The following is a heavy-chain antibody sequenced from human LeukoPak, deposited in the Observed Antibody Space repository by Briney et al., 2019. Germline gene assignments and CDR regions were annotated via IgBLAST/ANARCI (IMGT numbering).Heavy chain of an antibody. J-gene: IGHJ6*02. CDR3: ARGDFYGLDV. V-gene: IGHV3-74*01. Sequence: GGSLRLSCAASGFTFSRYWMHWVRQAPGKGLVWVSRINSDGSSRSYADSVKGRFTISRDNAKNTLFLQMNSLREEDTAVYHCARGDFYGLDVWGQGTTVTVSS. CDR1: GFTFSRYW. D-gene: IGHD3-3*01. CDR2: INSDGSSR.